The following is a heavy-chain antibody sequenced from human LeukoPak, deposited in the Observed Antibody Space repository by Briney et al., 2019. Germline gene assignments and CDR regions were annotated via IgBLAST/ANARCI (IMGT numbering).Heavy chain of an antibody. CDR1: GFTFSSYG. V-gene: IGHV3-30*02. CDR2: IRYDGSNK. D-gene: IGHD6-13*01. CDR3: AKDQWEAGGAFDI. J-gene: IGHJ3*02. Sequence: GGSLRLSCAASGFTFSSYGMHWVGQAPGKGREWVAFIRYDGSNKYYADSVKGRFTISRDNSKNTLYLQMNSLRAEDTAVYYCAKDQWEAGGAFDIWGQGTMVTVSS.